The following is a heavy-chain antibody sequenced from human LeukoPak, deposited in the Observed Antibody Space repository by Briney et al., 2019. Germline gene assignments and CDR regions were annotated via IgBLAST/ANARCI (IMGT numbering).Heavy chain of an antibody. CDR3: ARVDILTGYYFFDY. J-gene: IGHJ4*02. CDR1: GGSFSGYY. Sequence: PSETLSLTCAVYGGSFSGYYWSWIRQPPGKGLEWIGQINHSGSTNYNPSLKSRVSISVDTSKNQFSLKVTSVTAADTAVYYCARVDILTGYYFFDYWGQGTLVTVSS. CDR2: INHSGST. V-gene: IGHV4-34*01. D-gene: IGHD3-9*01.